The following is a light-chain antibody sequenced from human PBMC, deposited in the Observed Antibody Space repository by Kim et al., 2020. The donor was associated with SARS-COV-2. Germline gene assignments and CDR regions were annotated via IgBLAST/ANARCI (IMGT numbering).Light chain of an antibody. J-gene: IGLJ3*02. CDR3: QAWDPWV. CDR2: QDS. V-gene: IGLV3-1*01. Sequence: SYELTQPPSVSVSPGQTASITCSGDKLGDKYACWYQQKPGQSPVLVIYQDSKRPSGLPERFSGSNSGNTATLTISGTQAMDEADYYCQAWDPWVFGGGTQLTVL. CDR1: KLGDKY.